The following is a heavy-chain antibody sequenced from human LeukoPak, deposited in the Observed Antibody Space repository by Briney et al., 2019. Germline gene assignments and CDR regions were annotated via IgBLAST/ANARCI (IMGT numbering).Heavy chain of an antibody. V-gene: IGHV3-53*01. CDR2: IYSGGST. D-gene: IGHD3-22*01. J-gene: IGHJ4*02. Sequence: GGSLRLSCAASGFTVSSNYMSWVRQAPGKGLEWVSVIYSGGSTYYADSVKGRFTISRDNSKNTLFLQMNSLRAEDTAVYYCAKFDSSGYCLGYWGQGTLVIASS. CDR1: GFTVSSNY. CDR3: AKFDSSGYCLGY.